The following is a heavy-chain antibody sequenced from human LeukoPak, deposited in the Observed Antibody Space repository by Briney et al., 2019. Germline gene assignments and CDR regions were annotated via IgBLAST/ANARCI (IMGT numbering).Heavy chain of an antibody. CDR3: ARGKGRNVIWTLEY. CDR2: IWYDGSNK. CDR1: GFTFSSYG. V-gene: IGHV3-33*01. Sequence: GESLKISCAASGFTFSSYGMHWVRQAPGKGLEWVAVIWYDGSNKYNADSVKGRFTISRDNSKNTLYLEMNSLRADDTAVYYCARGKGRNVIWTLEYWGQGTLVTVSS. J-gene: IGHJ4*02. D-gene: IGHD2-15*01.